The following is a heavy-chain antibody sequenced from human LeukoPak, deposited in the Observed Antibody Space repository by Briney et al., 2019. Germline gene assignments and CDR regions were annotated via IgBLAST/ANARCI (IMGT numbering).Heavy chain of an antibody. CDR3: ARRSRTIYYYGMDV. J-gene: IGHJ6*02. CDR2: ISAYNGNI. V-gene: IGHV1-18*01. Sequence: ASVKVSCKASGYTFTSYGISWVRQAPGQGLEWMGWISAYNGNINYAQKLQGRVTMTTDTSTSTAYMELRSLRSDDTAVYYCARRSRTIYYYGMDVWGQGTTVTVSS. D-gene: IGHD3-3*01. CDR1: GYTFTSYG.